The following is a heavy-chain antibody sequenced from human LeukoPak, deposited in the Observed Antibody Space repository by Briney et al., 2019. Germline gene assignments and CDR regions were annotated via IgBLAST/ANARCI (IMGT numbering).Heavy chain of an antibody. V-gene: IGHV3-23*01. Sequence: GGSLRLSCAASGFTFSSYAMSWVRQAPGKGLEWVSAISGSGGSTYYADSVKGRFTISRDNSKNTLYLQMNSLRAEDTGVYYCAKEMGSWYFEGITTFDYWGQGTLVTVSS. D-gene: IGHD6-13*01. J-gene: IGHJ4*02. CDR1: GFTFSSYA. CDR3: AKEMGSWYFEGITTFDY. CDR2: ISGSGGST.